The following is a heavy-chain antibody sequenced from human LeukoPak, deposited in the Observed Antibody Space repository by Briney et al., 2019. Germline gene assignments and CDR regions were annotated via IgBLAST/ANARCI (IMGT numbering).Heavy chain of an antibody. CDR1: GFTFSNFG. CDR2: ISYDGSNT. V-gene: IGHV3-30*18. J-gene: IGHJ4*02. Sequence: GRSLRLSCAASGFTFSNFGMHWVRQTPGKGLECVAVISYDGSNTYYADSVKGRFTISRGNSKSTLSLQLSSLGVEDTAVYYCAKERCSGSACYIFDSWGQGTLVIVSA. CDR3: AKERCSGSACYIFDS. D-gene: IGHD2-15*01.